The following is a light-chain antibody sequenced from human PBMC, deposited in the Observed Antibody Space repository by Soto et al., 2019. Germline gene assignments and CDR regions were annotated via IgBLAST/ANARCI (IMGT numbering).Light chain of an antibody. CDR3: SSYTSSSTLLYV. CDR2: EVS. J-gene: IGLJ1*01. Sequence: QSALTQPASVSGSRGQSITISCTGTSSDVGGYNYVPWYQQHPGKAPKLMIYEVSNRPSGVSNRFSGSKSGNTASLTISGLQAEDEADYYCSSYTSSSTLLYVFGTGTKVTVL. CDR1: SSDVGGYNY. V-gene: IGLV2-14*01.